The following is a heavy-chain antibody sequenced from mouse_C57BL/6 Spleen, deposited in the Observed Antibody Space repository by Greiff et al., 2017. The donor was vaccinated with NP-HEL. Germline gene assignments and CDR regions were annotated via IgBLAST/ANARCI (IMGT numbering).Heavy chain of an antibody. J-gene: IGHJ4*01. D-gene: IGHD1-1*01. CDR3: ARGITTVVGAPGYAMDY. V-gene: IGHV1-22*01. CDR2: INPNNGGT. CDR1: GYTFTDYN. Sequence: VQLQQSGPELVKPGASVKMSCKASGYTFTDYNMHWVKQSHGKSLEWIGYINPNNGGTSYNQKFKGKATLTVNKSSSTAYMELRSLTSEDSAVYYCARGITTVVGAPGYAMDYWGQGTSVTVSS.